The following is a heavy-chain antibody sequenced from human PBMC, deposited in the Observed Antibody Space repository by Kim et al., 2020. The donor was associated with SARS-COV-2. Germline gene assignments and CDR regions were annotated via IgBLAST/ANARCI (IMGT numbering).Heavy chain of an antibody. CDR2: IYSGGST. CDR3: ARGPDSIAAAGTEQSDY. CDR1: GFTVSSNY. J-gene: IGHJ4*02. D-gene: IGHD6-13*01. Sequence: GGSLRLSCAASGFTVSSNYMSWVRQAPGKGLEWVSVIYSGGSTYYADSVKGRFTISRDNSKNTLYLQMNSLRAEDTAVYYCARGPDSIAAAGTEQSDYWGQGTLVTVSS. V-gene: IGHV3-53*01.